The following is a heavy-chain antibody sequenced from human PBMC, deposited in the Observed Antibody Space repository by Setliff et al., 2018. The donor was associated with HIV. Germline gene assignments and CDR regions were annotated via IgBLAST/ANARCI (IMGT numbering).Heavy chain of an antibody. D-gene: IGHD3-9*01. CDR2: IKWSTNRI. J-gene: IGHJ4*02. CDR1: GFTFDDYA. CDR3: ARDGAYNIFTGLVAFDY. V-gene: IGHV3-9*01. Sequence: GGSLRLSCATSGFTFDDYALHWVRQAPGKGLEWVSGIKWSTNRIRYADSVKGRFTISRDNSKNTLDLQMNSLRAEDTAVYYCARDGAYNIFTGLVAFDYWGQGTLVTVSS.